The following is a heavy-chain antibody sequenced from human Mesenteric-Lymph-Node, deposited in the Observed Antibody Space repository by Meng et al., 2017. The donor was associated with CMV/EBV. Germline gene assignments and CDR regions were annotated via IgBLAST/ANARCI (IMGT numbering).Heavy chain of an antibody. V-gene: IGHV4-34*01. D-gene: IGHD4-23*01. J-gene: IGHJ4*02. CDR2: INHSGST. Sequence: VQLQAAAAGLLKPSETLSLTCAVYGGSFSGYYWSWIRQPPGKGLEWIGEINHSGSTNYNPSLKSRVTISVDTSKNQFSLKLSSVTAADTAVYYCARHQRWLKSEGGFNYWGQGTLVTVSS. CDR1: GGSFSGYY. CDR3: ARHQRWLKSEGGFNY.